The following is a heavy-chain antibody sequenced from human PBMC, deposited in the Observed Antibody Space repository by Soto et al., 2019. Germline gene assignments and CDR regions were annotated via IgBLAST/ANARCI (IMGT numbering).Heavy chain of an antibody. CDR3: ATSYASGYRAFDY. Sequence: QVQMVQSGAEVKKPGSSVKVSCKASGDTFSFYTINWVRQAPGLGLEWMGRVNPILSMSNYAQKFQGRVTMTADKSTSTAYMELRGLRSEDTAFYYCATSYASGYRAFDYWGQGALVTVSS. CDR2: VNPILSMS. V-gene: IGHV1-69*02. J-gene: IGHJ4*02. D-gene: IGHD3-16*01. CDR1: GDTFSFYT.